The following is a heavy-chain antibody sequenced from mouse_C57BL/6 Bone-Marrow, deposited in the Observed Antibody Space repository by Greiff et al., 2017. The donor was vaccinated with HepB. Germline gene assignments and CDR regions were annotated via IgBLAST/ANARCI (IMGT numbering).Heavy chain of an antibody. CDR2: IYPRSGNT. CDR1: GYTFTSYG. D-gene: IGHD1-1*01. Sequence: VHLVESGAELARPGASVKLSCKASGYTFTSYGISWVKQRTGQGLEWIGEIYPRSGNTYYNEKFKGKATLTADKSSSTAYMELRILTSEDSAVYFCAHYYGSFDYWGQGTTLTVSS. V-gene: IGHV1-81*01. J-gene: IGHJ2*01. CDR3: AHYYGSFDY.